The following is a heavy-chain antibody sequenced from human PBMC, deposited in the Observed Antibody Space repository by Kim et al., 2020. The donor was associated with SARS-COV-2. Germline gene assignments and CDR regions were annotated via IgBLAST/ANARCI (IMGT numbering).Heavy chain of an antibody. D-gene: IGHD6-19*01. CDR3: AREVAAAVSSGWYDWFDP. V-gene: IGHV4-34*01. Sequence: SETLSLTCAVYGGSFSGYYWSWIRQPPGKGLEWIGEINHSGSTNYNPSLKSRVTISVDTSKNQFSLKLSSVTAADTAVYYCAREVAAAVSSGWYDWFDPWGQGTLVTVSS. CDR2: INHSGST. J-gene: IGHJ5*02. CDR1: GGSFSGYY.